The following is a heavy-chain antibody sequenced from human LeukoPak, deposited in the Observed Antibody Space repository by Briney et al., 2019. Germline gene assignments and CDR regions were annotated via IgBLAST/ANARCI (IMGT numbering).Heavy chain of an antibody. Sequence: GASVKVSCKASGYTFTGYYMHWVRQAPGQGLEWMGRINPNSGGTNYAQKFQGRVTMTRDTSTSTVYMELSSLRSEDTAVYYCARGAHLRFRTVQKYYFDYWGQGTLVTVSS. CDR2: INPNSGGT. J-gene: IGHJ4*02. V-gene: IGHV1-2*06. D-gene: IGHD3-10*01. CDR3: ARGAHLRFRTVQKYYFDY. CDR1: GYTFTGYY.